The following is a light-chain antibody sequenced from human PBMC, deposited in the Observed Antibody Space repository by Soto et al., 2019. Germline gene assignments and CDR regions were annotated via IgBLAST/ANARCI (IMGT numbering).Light chain of an antibody. J-gene: IGKJ5*01. Sequence: AIQVTHSPSSLSASVGDRVTITCRASQGIRNDLGWYQQKPGKAPKLLIYAASSLQSGVPSRFSGSGSGTDFTLTISSLQLEDFATYYCLQDYNYPITFGQGTRLEIK. V-gene: IGKV1-6*01. CDR2: AAS. CDR1: QGIRND. CDR3: LQDYNYPIT.